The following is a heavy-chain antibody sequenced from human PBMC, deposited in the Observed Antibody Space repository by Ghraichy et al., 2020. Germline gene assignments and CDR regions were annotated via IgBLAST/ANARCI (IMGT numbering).Heavy chain of an antibody. D-gene: IGHD6-19*01. CDR3: ARGLYSSGRGITFDY. CDR1: GGSISSYY. V-gene: IGHV4-59*01. CDR2: IYYSGST. Sequence: SETLSLTCTVSGGSISSYYWSWIRQPPGKGLEWIGYIYYSGSTNYNPSLKSRVTISVDTSKNQFSLKLSSVTAADTAVYYCARGLYSSGRGITFDYWGQGTLVTVSS. J-gene: IGHJ4*02.